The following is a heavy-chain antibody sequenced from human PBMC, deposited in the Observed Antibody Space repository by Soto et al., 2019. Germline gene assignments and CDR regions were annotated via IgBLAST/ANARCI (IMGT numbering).Heavy chain of an antibody. D-gene: IGHD6-19*01. V-gene: IGHV3-21*01. Sequence: GESLRLSCAASGFTFSSYSMNWVRPAPGKGLEWVSSISSSSSYIYYADSVKGRFTISRDNAKNSLYLQMNSLRAEDTAVYYCARKIAVAGPGAFDIWGQGTMVTVSS. CDR2: ISSSSSYI. CDR3: ARKIAVAGPGAFDI. CDR1: GFTFSSYS. J-gene: IGHJ3*02.